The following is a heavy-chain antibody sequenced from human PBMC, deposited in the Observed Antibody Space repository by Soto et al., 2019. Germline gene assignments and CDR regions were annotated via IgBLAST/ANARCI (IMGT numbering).Heavy chain of an antibody. Sequence: GGSLRLSCAASGFTFSSYGMHWVRQAPGKGLEWVAVISYDGSNKYYADSVKGRFTISRDNSKNTLYLQMNSLRAEDTAVYYCAKDQQAAAAEADYFDYWGQGTLVTVSS. CDR1: GFTFSSYG. CDR3: AKDQQAAAAEADYFDY. CDR2: ISYDGSNK. J-gene: IGHJ4*02. D-gene: IGHD6-13*01. V-gene: IGHV3-30*18.